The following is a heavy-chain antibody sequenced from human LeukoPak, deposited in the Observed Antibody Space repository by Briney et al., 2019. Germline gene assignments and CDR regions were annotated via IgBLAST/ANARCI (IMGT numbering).Heavy chain of an antibody. CDR1: GFAFSSYA. D-gene: IGHD3-22*01. J-gene: IGHJ4*02. CDR2: ISYDGSNK. CDR3: AGGRAYYYDSSGLGDY. V-gene: IGHV3-30-3*01. Sequence: PGGSLRLSCAASGFAFSSYAMHWVRQAPGKGLEWVAVISYDGSNKYYADSVKGRFTISRDNSKNTLYLQVNSLRAEDTAVYYCAGGRAYYYDSSGLGDYWGQGTLVTVSS.